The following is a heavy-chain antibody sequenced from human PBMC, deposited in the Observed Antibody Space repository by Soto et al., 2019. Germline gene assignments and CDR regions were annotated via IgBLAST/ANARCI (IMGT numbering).Heavy chain of an antibody. J-gene: IGHJ6*02. CDR2: ISGSGGST. Sequence: GGSLRLSCAASGFTFSIYAMSWVRQAPGKGPEWVSAISGSGGSTYYADSVKGRFTIPRDNSKNTLSLQMNSLRAEDTAVYYCAKCGSSGGCYYGMDVWGQGTTVTVSS. CDR1: GFTFSIYA. D-gene: IGHD6-6*01. CDR3: AKCGSSGGCYYGMDV. V-gene: IGHV3-23*01.